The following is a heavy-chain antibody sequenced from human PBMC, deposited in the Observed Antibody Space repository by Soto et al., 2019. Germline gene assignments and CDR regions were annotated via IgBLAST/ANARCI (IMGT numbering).Heavy chain of an antibody. CDR1: GVPFSSYA. Sequence: GGSLRLSCAASGVPFSSYAMHWVRQAPGKGLEYVSAITSNGGNTDYASSVKGRFTISRDNSKNTLYLQMGSLRAEDMAVYYCARRIPFGYGMDVWGQGTTVTVSS. CDR3: ARRIPFGYGMDV. CDR2: ITSNGGNT. V-gene: IGHV3-64*01. J-gene: IGHJ6*02. D-gene: IGHD2-21*01.